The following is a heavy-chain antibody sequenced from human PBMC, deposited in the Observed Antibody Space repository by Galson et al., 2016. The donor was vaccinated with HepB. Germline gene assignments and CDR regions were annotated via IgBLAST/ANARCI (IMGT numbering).Heavy chain of an antibody. Sequence: PALVKPTQTLTLTCTVSGFSLNTAGLGVSWVRQPPGKALEWLGHIFSNDQKSYNTSLRTRVTISKDTSKSQVVLIMTNMAPVDTATYYCARIQQLIPGFYFYGMDVWGQGTLVTVSS. V-gene: IGHV2-26*01. J-gene: IGHJ6*02. CDR1: GFSLNTAGLG. CDR2: IFSNDQK. D-gene: IGHD1-1*01. CDR3: ARIQQLIPGFYFYGMDV.